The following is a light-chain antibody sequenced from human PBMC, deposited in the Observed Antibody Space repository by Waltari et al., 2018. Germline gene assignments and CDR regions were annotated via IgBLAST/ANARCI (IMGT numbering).Light chain of an antibody. J-gene: IGLJ2*01. CDR2: DVT. CDR1: SSDVGGYHF. CDR3: SSYSGTNNFVV. V-gene: IGLV2-8*01. Sequence: QSALTQPPSASGSPGQSVTISCTGTSSDVGGYHFFSWYQQHPGEVPRLMIYDVTMRPSGVPDRFSGSKSGNTASLTVSGLQAEDEADYYCSSYSGTNNFVVFGGGTKLTVL.